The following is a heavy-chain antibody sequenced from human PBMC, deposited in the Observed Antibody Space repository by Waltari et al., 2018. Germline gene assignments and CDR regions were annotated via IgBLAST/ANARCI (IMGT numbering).Heavy chain of an antibody. Sequence: QVQLQESGPGLVKPSGTLSLTCAVSGGSISRSNWWSWIGEIYHSGSTNYNPSLKSRVTISVDKSKNQFSLKLSSVTAADTAVYYCARGYCTGTYYYYGMDVWGQGTTVTVSS. D-gene: IGHD2-8*02. CDR1: GGSISRSNW. J-gene: IGHJ6*02. V-gene: IGHV4-4*02. CDR3: ARGYCTGTYYYYGMDV. CDR2: IYHSGST.